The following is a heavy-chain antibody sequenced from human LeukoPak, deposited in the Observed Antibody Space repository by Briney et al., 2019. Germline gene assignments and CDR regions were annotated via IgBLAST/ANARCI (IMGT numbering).Heavy chain of an antibody. Sequence: GASVKVSCKASGYTFTSCDINWVRQATGQGLEWMGWMNPNSGNTGYAQKFQGRVTITRNTSISTAYMELSSLRSEDTAVYYCARGGDPPPYYDFWSGKKGGAFDYWGQGTLVTVSS. J-gene: IGHJ4*02. CDR3: ARGGDPPPYYDFWSGKKGGAFDY. CDR2: MNPNSGNT. V-gene: IGHV1-8*03. CDR1: GYTFTSCD. D-gene: IGHD3-3*01.